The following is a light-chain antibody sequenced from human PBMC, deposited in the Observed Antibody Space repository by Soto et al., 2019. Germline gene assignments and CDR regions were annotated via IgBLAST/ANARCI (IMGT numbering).Light chain of an antibody. J-gene: IGKJ1*01. CDR3: QQSYSTPIT. Sequence: DIQMTQSPSSLSASVGDRVTITCRASQSISTYLNWYQQKPGKAPKLLIYGASSLQSGVPSRLSGRGSGTDFTLTISSLQPEDFATYYCQQSYSTPITFGQGTKVEIK. V-gene: IGKV1-39*01. CDR2: GAS. CDR1: QSISTY.